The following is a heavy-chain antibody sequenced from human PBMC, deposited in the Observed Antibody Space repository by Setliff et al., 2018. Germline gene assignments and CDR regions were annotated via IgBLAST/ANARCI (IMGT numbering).Heavy chain of an antibody. J-gene: IGHJ6*03. V-gene: IGHV3-48*01. Sequence: LRLSCEASGFTFSSYSMNWVRQAPGKGLEWVAHISYSSGSISYADSVKGRFTISRDNAKNSLYLQMNSLRAEDTAIYYCVRALAYYYMDVWGKGTTVTSP. CDR2: ISYSSGSI. CDR1: GFTFSSYS. CDR3: VRALAYYYMDV.